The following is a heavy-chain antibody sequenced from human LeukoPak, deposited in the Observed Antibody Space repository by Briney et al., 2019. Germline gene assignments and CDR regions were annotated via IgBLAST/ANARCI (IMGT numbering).Heavy chain of an antibody. V-gene: IGHV3-30*18. Sequence: GRSLGLSCAASGFTFSSYGMNWVRQAPGKGLEWVAVISYDGSNKYYADSVKGRFTISRDNSKNTLYLQMNSLRAEDTAVYYCAKGVNEPSFDYWGQGTLVTVSS. D-gene: IGHD1-1*01. CDR1: GFTFSSYG. CDR3: AKGVNEPSFDY. J-gene: IGHJ4*02. CDR2: ISYDGSNK.